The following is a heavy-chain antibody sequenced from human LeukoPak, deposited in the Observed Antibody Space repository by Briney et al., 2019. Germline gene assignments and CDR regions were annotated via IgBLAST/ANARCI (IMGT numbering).Heavy chain of an antibody. Sequence: GASVKASCKASGYTFTSYDINWVRQATGQGLEWMGWMNPNSGNTGYAQKFQGRVTMTEDTSTDTAYMELSSLRSEDTAVYYCATPNPNYDILTGYSPFDPWGQGTLVTVSS. CDR1: GYTFTSYD. D-gene: IGHD3-9*01. J-gene: IGHJ5*02. V-gene: IGHV1-8*01. CDR3: ATPNPNYDILTGYSPFDP. CDR2: MNPNSGNT.